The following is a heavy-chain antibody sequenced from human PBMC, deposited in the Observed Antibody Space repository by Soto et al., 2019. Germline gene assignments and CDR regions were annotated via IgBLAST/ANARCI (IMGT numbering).Heavy chain of an antibody. Sequence: GASVKVSCKASGYTFTSYDINWVRQATGQGLEWMGWMNPNSGNTGYAQKFQGRVTMTRNTSISTAYMVLSSLRSEDTAVYYCARGLFLVVPPDPRYFVFRGQGTLVTVFS. J-gene: IGHJ4*02. D-gene: IGHD2-2*01. CDR1: GYTFTSYD. CDR3: ARGLFLVVPPDPRYFVF. CDR2: MNPNSGNT. V-gene: IGHV1-8*01.